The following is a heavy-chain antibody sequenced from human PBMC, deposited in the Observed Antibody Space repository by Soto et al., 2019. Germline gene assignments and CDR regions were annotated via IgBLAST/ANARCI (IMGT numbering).Heavy chain of an antibody. D-gene: IGHD3-22*01. Sequence: GGSLRLSCAASGFTFSSYAMSWVRQAPGKGLEWVSAISGSGGSTYYADSVKGRFTISRDNSKNTPYLQMNSLRAEDTAVYYCAKDMEEYYYDSSGYYFPGYWGQGALVTVPS. J-gene: IGHJ4*02. CDR2: ISGSGGST. CDR3: AKDMEEYYYDSSGYYFPGY. CDR1: GFTFSSYA. V-gene: IGHV3-23*01.